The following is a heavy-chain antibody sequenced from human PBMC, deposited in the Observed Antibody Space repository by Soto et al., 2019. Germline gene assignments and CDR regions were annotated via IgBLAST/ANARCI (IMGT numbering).Heavy chain of an antibody. V-gene: IGHV1-18*04. J-gene: IGHJ4*02. D-gene: IGHD2-15*01. CDR1: GYTFTTFG. CDR2: ISTSTGNT. CDR3: ARSPRVIIAAKGTLDY. Sequence: GASVKVSCKASGYTFTTFGITWVRQAPGQGLEWMGWISTSTGNTNYAQKLQGSVTLTKETSTRTAYMELRNLTSDDTAVYYCARSPRVIIAAKGTLDYWGQGTLVTVSS.